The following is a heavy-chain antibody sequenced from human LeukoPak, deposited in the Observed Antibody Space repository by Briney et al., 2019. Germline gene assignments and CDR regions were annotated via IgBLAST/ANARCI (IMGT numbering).Heavy chain of an antibody. V-gene: IGHV1-18*01. CDR2: ISAYNGNT. Sequence: ASVKVSCKASGYTFTSYGISWVRQAPGQGLEWMGWISAYNGNTNYAQKLQGRVTMTTDTSTSTAYMELRSLRSDDTAVYYCARIGPPSPLYYYHYYGMDVWGQGTTVTVSS. CDR1: GYTFTSYG. J-gene: IGHJ6*02. CDR3: ARIGPPSPLYYYHYYGMDV.